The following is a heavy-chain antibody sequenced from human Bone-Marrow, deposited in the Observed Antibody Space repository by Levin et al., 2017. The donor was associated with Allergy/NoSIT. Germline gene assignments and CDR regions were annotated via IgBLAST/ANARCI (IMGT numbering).Heavy chain of an antibody. D-gene: IGHD3-22*01. V-gene: IGHV3-73*01. CDR1: GFTFSDSA. Sequence: QAGGSLRLSCAASGFTFSDSAMHSVRQASGKGLEWVGHIRSETKGYATAYAASVKGRFTISRDDSKNTAYLQLNSLKTEDTAVYHCTRSREGHHYESNGYSQHYYDGMDVWGQGTTVTVSS. CDR3: TRSREGHHYESNGYSQHYYDGMDV. J-gene: IGHJ6*02. CDR2: IRSETKGYAT.